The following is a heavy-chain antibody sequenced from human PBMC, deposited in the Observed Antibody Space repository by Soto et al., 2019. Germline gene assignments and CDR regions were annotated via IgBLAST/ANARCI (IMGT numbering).Heavy chain of an antibody. D-gene: IGHD1-7*01. CDR1: GYTFTSYG. V-gene: IGHV1-18*01. CDR2: ISAYNGNT. J-gene: IGHJ4*02. Sequence: ASVKVSCKASGYTFTSYGISWVRQAPGQGLEWMGWISAYNGNTNYAQKLQGRVTMTTDTSTSTAYMELRSLRSDDTAVYYCATMGTPATGLYFFDYWGQGTLVTVSS. CDR3: ATMGTPATGLYFFDY.